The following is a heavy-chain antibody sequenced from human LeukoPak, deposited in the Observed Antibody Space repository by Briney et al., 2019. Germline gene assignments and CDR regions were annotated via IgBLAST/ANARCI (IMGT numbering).Heavy chain of an antibody. CDR1: GVTFDDYA. CDR2: ISWNSGSI. V-gene: IGHV3-9*03. D-gene: IGHD1-26*01. Sequence: GGSLRLSCAASGVTFDDYAMHWVRQAPGKGLEWVSGISWNSGSIGYADSVKGRFTISRDNAKNSLYLQMNSLRAEDMALYYCAKEGIVGATTSYFDYWGQGTLVTVSS. CDR3: AKEGIVGATTSYFDY. J-gene: IGHJ4*02.